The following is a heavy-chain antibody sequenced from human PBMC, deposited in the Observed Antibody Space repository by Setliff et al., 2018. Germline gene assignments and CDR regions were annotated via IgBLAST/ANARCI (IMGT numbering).Heavy chain of an antibody. CDR1: GYTFTSYA. J-gene: IGHJ3*02. CDR2: INTNTGNP. Sequence: RASVKVSCKASGYTFTSYAMNRVRQAPGQGLEWMGWINTNTGNPMYAQGFTGRFVFSLDTSVSTAYLQISSLKAEDTAVYYCARVWGSGWYGGAFDIWGQGTMVTVSS. CDR3: ARVWGSGWYGGAFDI. D-gene: IGHD6-19*01. V-gene: IGHV7-4-1*02.